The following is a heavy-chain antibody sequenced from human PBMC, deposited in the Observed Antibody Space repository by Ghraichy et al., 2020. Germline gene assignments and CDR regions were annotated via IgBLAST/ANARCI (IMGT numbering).Heavy chain of an antibody. CDR1: GGSISSYY. J-gene: IGHJ6*03. V-gene: IGHV4-59*08. Sequence: SETLSLTCTVSGGSISSYYWSWIRQPPGKGLEWIGYIYYSGSTNYNPSLKSRVTISVDTSKNQFSLKLSSVTAADTAVYYCARYKMTTVTTWPEVIVYYYYYMDVWGKGTTVTVSS. CDR2: IYYSGST. D-gene: IGHD4-17*01. CDR3: ARYKMTTVTTWPEVIVYYYYYMDV.